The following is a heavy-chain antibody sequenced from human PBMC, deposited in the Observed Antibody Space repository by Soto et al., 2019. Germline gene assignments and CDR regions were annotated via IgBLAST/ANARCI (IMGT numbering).Heavy chain of an antibody. Sequence: GGSLRLSCAASGFTFSSYVMSWVRQAPGKGLEWVSTISGSASSTYYTDSVKGRFTISRDNSKNTLYLKMNSLRAEDTAIYYCAKHICTYSSGSCYFDYGGQGGLVTGSS. V-gene: IGHV3-23*01. CDR3: AKHICTYSSGSCYFDY. CDR1: GFTFSSYV. CDR2: ISGSASST. D-gene: IGHD6-19*01. J-gene: IGHJ4*02.